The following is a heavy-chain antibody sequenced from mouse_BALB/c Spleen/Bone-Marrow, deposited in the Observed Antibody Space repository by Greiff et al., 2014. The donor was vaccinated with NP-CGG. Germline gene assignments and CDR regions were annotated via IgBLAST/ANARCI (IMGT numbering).Heavy chain of an antibody. J-gene: IGHJ3*01. V-gene: IGHV1-80*01. CDR1: GYAFSTYW. Sequence: VQLQQSGAELVRPGSSVKISCKASGYAFSTYWMNWVKQRPGQGLEWIGQIYPGNGNADYNGKFKDKATLTADKSSRTAYMHLSSLTPEDSAVYFCSRGGNYGTYWGQGTLVTVSA. CDR2: IYPGNGNA. CDR3: SRGGNYGTY. D-gene: IGHD2-1*01.